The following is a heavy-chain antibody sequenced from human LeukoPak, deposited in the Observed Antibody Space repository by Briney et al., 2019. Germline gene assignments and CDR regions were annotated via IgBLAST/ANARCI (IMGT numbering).Heavy chain of an antibody. CDR2: ISYDGSNK. J-gene: IGHJ4*02. V-gene: IGHV3-30-3*01. CDR1: GFTFSSCA. D-gene: IGHD7-27*01. CDR3: AKGNWGDC. Sequence: GRSLRLSCATSGFTFSSCAMHWIRQAPGKGLEWVAIISYDGSNKYYSDSVKGRFTISRDNSKSTLYLQMNSLRAEDAAVYYCAKGNWGDCWGQGTLVIVSS.